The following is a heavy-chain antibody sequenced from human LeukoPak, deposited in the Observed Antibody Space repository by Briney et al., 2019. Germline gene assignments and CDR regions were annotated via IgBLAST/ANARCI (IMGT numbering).Heavy chain of an antibody. Sequence: GASVKVSCKVSGYTLTELSMHWVRQAPGKGLEWMGGFDPEDGETIYAQKFQGRVTITADESTSTAYMELSSLRSEDTAVYYCARDLKTYYDSSGADVWGQGTTVTVSS. J-gene: IGHJ6*02. CDR2: FDPEDGET. CDR1: GYTLTELS. D-gene: IGHD3-22*01. CDR3: ARDLKTYYDSSGADV. V-gene: IGHV1-24*01.